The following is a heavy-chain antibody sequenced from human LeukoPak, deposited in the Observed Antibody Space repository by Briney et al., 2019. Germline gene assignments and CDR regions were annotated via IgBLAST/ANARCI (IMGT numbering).Heavy chain of an antibody. V-gene: IGHV4-59*08. CDR2: IYYSGST. CDR1: GGSISNYY. Sequence: SETLSLTCTVSGGSISNYYWSWIRQPPGKGLEWIGYIYYSGSTCYQPSLKSRVTISVDTSKNQFSMKLSSVTAADTAVYYCARHGERRADSSGFIDYWGQGTLVTVSS. J-gene: IGHJ4*02. CDR3: ARHGERRADSSGFIDY. D-gene: IGHD3-22*01.